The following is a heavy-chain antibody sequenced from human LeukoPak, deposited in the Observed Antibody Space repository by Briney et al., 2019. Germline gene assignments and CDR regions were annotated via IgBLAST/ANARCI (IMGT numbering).Heavy chain of an antibody. CDR3: ARDFDGVQAFDI. Sequence: PGGSLRLSCAASGFTFTTYWMSWVRQAPGKGLEWVANMKEDGSVRYYVDSVKGRFTISRDNAKNSLYLRMNSLRAEDTAVYYCARDFDGVQAFDIWGQGTMVTVSS. V-gene: IGHV3-7*01. J-gene: IGHJ3*02. D-gene: IGHD3-16*01. CDR2: MKEDGSVR. CDR1: GFTFTTYW.